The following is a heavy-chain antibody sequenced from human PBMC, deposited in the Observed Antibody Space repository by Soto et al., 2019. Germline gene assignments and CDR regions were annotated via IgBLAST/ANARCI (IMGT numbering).Heavy chain of an antibody. J-gene: IGHJ5*02. Sequence: PSETQSLTCTVSGGSISSYDWSWIRQHPGKGLEWIGYIYYSGSTNYNPSLKSRVTISVDTSKNQFSLKLSSVTAADTAVYYCARSNRDGYNEGFRRPGWFDPWGQGTLVTVSS. V-gene: IGHV4-59*01. CDR2: IYYSGST. CDR3: ARSNRDGYNEGFRRPGWFDP. D-gene: IGHD5-12*01. CDR1: GGSISSYD.